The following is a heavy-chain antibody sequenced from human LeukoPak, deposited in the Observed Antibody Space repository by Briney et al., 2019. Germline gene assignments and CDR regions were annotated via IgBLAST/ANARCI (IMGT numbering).Heavy chain of an antibody. CDR1: GFTFSSNA. CDR2: ISYDASNK. D-gene: IGHD6-13*01. Sequence: GGSLRLSCAASGFTFSSNAMHWVRHAPGKGLEWVAVISYDASNKYYADSVKGQFTISRDNSKNTLFRQMNSLRGEDTSVYYCARGSGSSTRGWFDPWGQGTLVTVSS. CDR3: ARGSGSSTRGWFDP. J-gene: IGHJ5*02. V-gene: IGHV3-30-3*01.